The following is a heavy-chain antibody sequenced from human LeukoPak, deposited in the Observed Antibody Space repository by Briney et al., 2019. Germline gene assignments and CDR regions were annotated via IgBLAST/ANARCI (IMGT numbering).Heavy chain of an antibody. CDR3: ARVIGVVIIYYFDY. CDR1: GGTFSSYA. CDR2: IIPIFGTA. D-gene: IGHD3-3*01. V-gene: IGHV1-69*05. Sequence: SVKVSCKASGGTFSSYAISWVRQAPGQGLEWMGGIIPIFGTANYAQKLQGRVTMTTDTSTSTAYMELRSLRSDDTAVYYCARVIGVVIIYYFDYWGQGTLVTVSS. J-gene: IGHJ4*02.